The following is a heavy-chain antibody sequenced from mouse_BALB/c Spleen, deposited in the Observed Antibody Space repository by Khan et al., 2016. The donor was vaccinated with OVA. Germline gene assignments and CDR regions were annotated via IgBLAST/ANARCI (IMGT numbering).Heavy chain of an antibody. CDR3: ATLDGNPFAC. CDR1: GFNIKDTY. D-gene: IGHD2-1*01. V-gene: IGHV14-3*02. Sequence: EVQLQQSGAGLVKPGASVKLSCSASGFNIKDTYIHWMKQRPEQGLEWIGRIDPPNDDSKYGPKFPAQATLTADTSSNTAYLQLSSLTSEDTAVYYYATLDGNPFACWGQGTLVSVSA. J-gene: IGHJ3*01. CDR2: IDPPNDDS.